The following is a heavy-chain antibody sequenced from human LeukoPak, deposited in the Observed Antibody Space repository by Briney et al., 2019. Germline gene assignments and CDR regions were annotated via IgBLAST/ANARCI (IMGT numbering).Heavy chain of an antibody. CDR3: ARLAKCGSTCRGKYWYFDL. CDR1: GVSFSAYI. D-gene: IGHD2-21*01. CDR2: ISPSGST. J-gene: IGHJ2*01. V-gene: IGHV4-34*01. Sequence: PSEALSLTCAVYGVSFSAYIWGWIRQPPGKGLEWIGEISPSGSTTYSPSLRSRVTTSLDTAKNQFSLQLHPVTAADTAVYYCARLAKCGSTCRGKYWYFDLWGRGTLVTVSS.